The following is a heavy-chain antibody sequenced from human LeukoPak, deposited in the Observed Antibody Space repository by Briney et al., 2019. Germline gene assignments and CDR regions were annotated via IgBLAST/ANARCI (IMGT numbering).Heavy chain of an antibody. CDR2: LSGSGSST. CDR1: GFTFNNFA. J-gene: IGHJ4*02. V-gene: IGHV3-23*01. Sequence: SGGSLRLSCAASGFTFNNFAMSWVRQAPGKGLDWVSGLSGSGSSTYYADSVKGRFTISRDNSNSTLYLQMNGLRAEDTAVYYCAKRPKYGNSWIDFWGQGTLVTVSS. CDR3: AKRPKYGNSWIDF. D-gene: IGHD6-13*01.